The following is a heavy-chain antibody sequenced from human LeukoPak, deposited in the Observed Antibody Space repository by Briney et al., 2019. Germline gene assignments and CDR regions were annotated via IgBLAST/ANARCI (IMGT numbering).Heavy chain of an antibody. V-gene: IGHV3-48*03. J-gene: IGHJ4*02. CDR1: GFTFSSYE. D-gene: IGHD2-2*01. Sequence: PGGSLRLSCAASGFTFSSYEMNWVRQAPGKGLEWVSYISSSGSTIYYADSVKGRFTISRDNAKNSLYLQMNSLRAEDTAVYYCARGGPAAMGMSNFDYWGQGTLVTVSS. CDR2: ISSSGSTI. CDR3: ARGGPAAMGMSNFDY.